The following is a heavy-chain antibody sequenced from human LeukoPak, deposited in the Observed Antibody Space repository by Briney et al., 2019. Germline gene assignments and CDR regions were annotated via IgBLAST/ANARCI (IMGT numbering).Heavy chain of an antibody. CDR3: AKVGGAYGLPYFDY. V-gene: IGHV3-30*18. D-gene: IGHD1-26*01. Sequence: GGSLRLSCAASGFTFSSYGMHWVRQAPGKGLEWVAVISYDGSNKYYADSVKGRFTISRDNSKNTLYLQMNSLRAEDTAVYYCAKVGGAYGLPYFDYWGQGTLVTVSS. J-gene: IGHJ4*02. CDR1: GFTFSSYG. CDR2: ISYDGSNK.